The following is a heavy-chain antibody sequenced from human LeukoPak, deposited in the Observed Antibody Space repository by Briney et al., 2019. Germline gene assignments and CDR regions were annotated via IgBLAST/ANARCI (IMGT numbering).Heavy chain of an antibody. Sequence: SETLSLTCAVYGGSFNGYYWSWIRQPPGKGVEWIGEINHSGSTNYNPSLKSRVTISVDTSKNQFSLKLSSVTAADTAVYYCAREALAVAGTGGAFDIWGQGTMVTVSS. CDR1: GGSFNGYY. V-gene: IGHV4-34*01. CDR3: AREALAVAGTGGAFDI. J-gene: IGHJ3*02. D-gene: IGHD6-19*01. CDR2: INHSGST.